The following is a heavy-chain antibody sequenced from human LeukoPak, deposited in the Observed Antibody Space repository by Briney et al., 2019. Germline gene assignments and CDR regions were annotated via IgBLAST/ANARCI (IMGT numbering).Heavy chain of an antibody. D-gene: IGHD3-10*01. Sequence: GGSLRLSCAASGFTFSNAWMSWVRQAPGKGLEWVGRIKSKTDGGTTDYAAPVEGRFTISRDDSKNTLYVQMNSLKTEDTAMYYCTTGPYDYGSGTYYHWGQGTLVTVSS. V-gene: IGHV3-15*01. CDR3: TTGPYDYGSGTYYH. J-gene: IGHJ4*02. CDR1: GFTFSNAW. CDR2: IKSKTDGGTT.